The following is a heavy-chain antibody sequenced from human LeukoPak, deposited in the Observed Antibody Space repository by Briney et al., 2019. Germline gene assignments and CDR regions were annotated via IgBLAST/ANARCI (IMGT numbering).Heavy chain of an antibody. CDR3: ASSIYFLYAFDI. Sequence: SETLSLTCAVYGGSFSGYYWSWIRQPPGKGLEWIGEINHSGSTNYNPSLKSRVTISVDTSKNQFSLKLSSVTAADTAVYYCASSIYFLYAFDIWGQGTMVTVSS. D-gene: IGHD3-9*01. J-gene: IGHJ3*02. V-gene: IGHV4-34*01. CDR1: GGSFSGYY. CDR2: INHSGST.